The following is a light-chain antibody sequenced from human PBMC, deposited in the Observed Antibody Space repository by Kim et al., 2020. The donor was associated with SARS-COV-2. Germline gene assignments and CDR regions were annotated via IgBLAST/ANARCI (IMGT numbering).Light chain of an antibody. Sequence: GQSVTISWTGTSSDVGGYNYVSWYQHHPGKAPKLMIYEVTKRPSGVPARFSGSKSGNTASLTVSGLQAEDEADYYCGSYVGNNNFVFGTGTKVTVL. J-gene: IGLJ1*01. CDR3: GSYVGNNNFV. V-gene: IGLV2-8*01. CDR2: EVT. CDR1: SSDVGGYNY.